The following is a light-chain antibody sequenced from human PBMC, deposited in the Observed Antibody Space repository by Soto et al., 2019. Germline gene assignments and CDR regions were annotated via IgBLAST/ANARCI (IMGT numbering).Light chain of an antibody. CDR1: DSDVGGYNY. J-gene: IGLJ2*01. CDR3: SSFTSSITPHVV. CDR2: GVS. Sequence: QSVLTQPASVSGSPGQSISISCTGTDSDVGGYNYVSWYQQHPGKAPKLMIYGVSNRPSGVSNRFSASKSGNTASLTISGLQAEDEADYYCSSFTSSITPHVVFGGGTKLTVL. V-gene: IGLV2-14*01.